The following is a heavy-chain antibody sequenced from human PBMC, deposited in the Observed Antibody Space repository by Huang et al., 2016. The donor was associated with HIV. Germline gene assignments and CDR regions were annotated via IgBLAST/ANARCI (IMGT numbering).Heavy chain of an antibody. CDR3: ATKTAGMDI. Sequence: LVESGGRSVQPGGSIRLSCVGSTFTFGAYWMSWVRQPPGKGVEGVGNIKQDESEKYYVDSVKGRFNISRDNAKKVLFLEMDTLRVEDTAIYFCATKTAGMDIWGQGTTVTVSS. CDR1: TFTFGAYW. V-gene: IGHV3-7*01. J-gene: IGHJ6*02. CDR2: IKQDESEK.